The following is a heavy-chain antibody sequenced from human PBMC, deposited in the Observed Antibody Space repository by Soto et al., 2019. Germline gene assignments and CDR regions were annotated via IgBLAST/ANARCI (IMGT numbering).Heavy chain of an antibody. V-gene: IGHV1-69*13. J-gene: IGHJ6*02. CDR2: IIPIFGTA. D-gene: IGHD4-17*01. Sequence: GASVKVSCKASGGTFSSYAISWVRQAPGQGLEWMGGIIPIFGTANYAQKFQGRVTITADESTSTAYMELSSLRSEDTAVYYCARGRGKMTTNGMDVWGQGTTVTVSS. CDR3: ARGRGKMTTNGMDV. CDR1: GGTFSSYA.